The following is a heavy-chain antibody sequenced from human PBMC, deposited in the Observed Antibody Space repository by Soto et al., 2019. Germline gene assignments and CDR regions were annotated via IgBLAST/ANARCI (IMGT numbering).Heavy chain of an antibody. J-gene: IGHJ6*02. CDR2: INHSGST. D-gene: IGHD6-13*01. CDR3: ASRARGIAAHHGMDV. CDR1: GGSFSGYY. Sequence: QVQLQQWGAGLLKPSETLSLTCAVYGGSFSGYYWSWIRQPPGKGLEWIGEINHSGSTNYNPSLKSRVTISVDTPKNQFSLKLSSVTAADTAVYYCASRARGIAAHHGMDVWGQGTTVTVSS. V-gene: IGHV4-34*01.